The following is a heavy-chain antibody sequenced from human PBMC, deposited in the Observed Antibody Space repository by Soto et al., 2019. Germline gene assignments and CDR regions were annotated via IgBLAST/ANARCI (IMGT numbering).Heavy chain of an antibody. Sequence: QVQLQESGPGLVKPSETLSLTCTVSGGSISSYYWSWIRQPPGKGLEWIGYIYYSGSTNYNPSLKSRVPISVDTSKNQFPLKLSSVTAADTAVYYCARGWNPGSSWGQYYFDYWGQGTLVTVSS. CDR2: IYYSGST. CDR3: ARGWNPGSSWGQYYFDY. D-gene: IGHD6-13*01. CDR1: GGSISSYY. J-gene: IGHJ4*02. V-gene: IGHV4-59*01.